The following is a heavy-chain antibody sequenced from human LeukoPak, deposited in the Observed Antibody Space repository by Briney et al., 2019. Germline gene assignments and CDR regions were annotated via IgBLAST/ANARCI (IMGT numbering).Heavy chain of an antibody. CDR3: AKAAAGTYFDY. CDR2: IWYDGSNK. J-gene: IGHJ4*02. CDR1: EFTFSTYA. V-gene: IGHV3-33*06. Sequence: GGSLRLSCAPPEFTFSTYAMHGFRQAPAKGLEWVAVIWYDGSNKYYADSVKGRFTISRDNSKNTLYLQMNSLRAEDTAVYYCAKAAAGTYFDYWGQGTLVTVSS. D-gene: IGHD6-13*01.